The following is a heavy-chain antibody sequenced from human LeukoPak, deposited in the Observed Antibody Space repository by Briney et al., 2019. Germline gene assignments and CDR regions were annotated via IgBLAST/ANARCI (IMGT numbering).Heavy chain of an antibody. CDR3: ARVDQLRSLDY. CDR2: IYYSGST. CDR1: GGSISSYY. V-gene: IGHV4-59*01. D-gene: IGHD5-24*01. Sequence: PSETLALTCTVSGGSISSYYWSWIRQPPGKGLEWIGYIYYSGSTNYNPSLKRRVTISVDTSKNQFSLKLSSVTAADTPVYYCARVDQLRSLDYWGQGTLVTVSS. J-gene: IGHJ4*02.